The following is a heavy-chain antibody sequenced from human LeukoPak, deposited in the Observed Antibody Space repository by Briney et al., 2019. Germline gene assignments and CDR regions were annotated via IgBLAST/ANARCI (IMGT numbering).Heavy chain of an antibody. CDR3: AKGYSYGLGYYYYMDV. J-gene: IGHJ6*03. CDR2: ISGSGGST. D-gene: IGHD5-18*01. V-gene: IGHV3-23*01. CDR1: GFTFSSYA. Sequence: PGGSLRLSCAASGFTFSSYAMSWVRQAPGKGLEWVSAISGSGGSTYYADSVKGRFTISRDNSKNTLYLQMNGLRAEDTAVYYCAKGYSYGLGYYYYMDVWGKGTTVTVSS.